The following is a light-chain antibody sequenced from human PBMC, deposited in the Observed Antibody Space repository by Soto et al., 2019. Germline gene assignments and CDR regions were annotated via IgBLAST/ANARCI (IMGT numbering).Light chain of an antibody. Sequence: DIPMTQSPSTLSASVGDRVSITCRASQSVRTWLAWYQQKPGKAPKLLIYDVSSLESGVPSRFSGSGFGTEFTLTISSLQPDDLATYYCQQYNSYSWTFGQGTKVEIK. CDR3: QQYNSYSWT. V-gene: IGKV1-5*01. CDR1: QSVRTW. CDR2: DVS. J-gene: IGKJ1*01.